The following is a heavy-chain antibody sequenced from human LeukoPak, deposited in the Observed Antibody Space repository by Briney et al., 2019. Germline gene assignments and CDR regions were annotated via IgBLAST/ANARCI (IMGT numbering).Heavy chain of an antibody. J-gene: IGHJ4*02. V-gene: IGHV4-30-4*01. CDR3: AREDGSSCFDN. CDR1: GGSISSGDYY. Sequence: SQTLSLTCTVSGGSISSGDYYWSWIRQPPGKGLEWIGYIYYSGSTYYNPSLKSRVAISVDTSKNQFSLKLISVTAADTAVYYCAREDGSSCFDNWGQGTLVTVSS. CDR2: IYYSGST. D-gene: IGHD6-13*01.